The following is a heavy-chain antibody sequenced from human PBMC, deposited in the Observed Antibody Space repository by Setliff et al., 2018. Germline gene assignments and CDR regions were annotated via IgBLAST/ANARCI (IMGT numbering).Heavy chain of an antibody. J-gene: IGHJ4*02. CDR3: APSHQYSSSPFDY. CDR1: GGTFSSYA. Sequence: ASVKVSCKASGGTFSSYAISWVRQAPGQGLEWMGGIIPIFGTANYAQKFQGRVTITADESTSTAYMELSSLRSEDTAVYYCAPSHQYSSSPFDYWGQGTLVTVS. CDR2: IIPIFGTA. V-gene: IGHV1-69*13. D-gene: IGHD6-6*01.